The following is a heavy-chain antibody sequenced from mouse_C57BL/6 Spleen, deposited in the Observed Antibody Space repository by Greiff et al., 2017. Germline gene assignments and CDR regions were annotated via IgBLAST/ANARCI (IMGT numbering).Heavy chain of an antibody. V-gene: IGHV1-20*01. CDR1: GYSFTGYF. CDR3: AYDYDEGTWFAY. Sequence: EVQLQQSGPELVKPGDSVKISCKASGYSFTGYFMNWVMQSHGKSLEWIGRITPYNGDTFYNQKFKGKATLTVDKSSSTAHMELRSLTSEDSAVYYCAYDYDEGTWFAYWGQGTLVTVSA. J-gene: IGHJ3*01. D-gene: IGHD2-4*01. CDR2: ITPYNGDT.